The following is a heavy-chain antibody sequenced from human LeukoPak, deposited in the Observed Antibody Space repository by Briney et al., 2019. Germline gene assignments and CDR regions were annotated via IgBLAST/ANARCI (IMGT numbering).Heavy chain of an antibody. Sequence: KPSETLSLTCTVSGGSISSYYWSWIRQPPGKGLEWIGYIYYSGSTNYNPSLKSRVTISVDTSKNQFSLKLSSVTAADTAVYYCARGLDLDPGYFDYWGQGTLVTVSS. CDR1: GGSISSYY. D-gene: IGHD3-16*01. V-gene: IGHV4-59*01. J-gene: IGHJ4*02. CDR2: IYYSGST. CDR3: ARGLDLDPGYFDY.